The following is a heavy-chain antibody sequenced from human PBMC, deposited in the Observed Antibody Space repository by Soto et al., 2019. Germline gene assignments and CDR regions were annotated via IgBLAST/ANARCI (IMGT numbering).Heavy chain of an antibody. CDR3: VREDRASGFDI. CDR2: IFYRGST. CDR1: GGSISSGDYY. D-gene: IGHD5-12*01. Sequence: QVQLQESGPGLVRPSQTLSLTCTVSGGSISSGDYYWNWIRQPPGKGLEWVGYIFYRGSTYYNTSLKTRIIISIDTSKNQFSLELSSVTAADTAVYYCVREDRASGFDIWGQGTMVTVSS. J-gene: IGHJ3*02. V-gene: IGHV4-30-4*01.